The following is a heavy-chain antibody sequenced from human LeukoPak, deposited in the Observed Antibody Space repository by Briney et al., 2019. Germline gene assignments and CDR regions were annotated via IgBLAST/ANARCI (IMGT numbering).Heavy chain of an antibody. CDR3: ARDPPPEYCSSTSCFP. CDR1: GGTFSSYT. J-gene: IGHJ5*02. Sequence: SVKVSCKASGGTFSSYTISWVRQAPGQGLEWMGRIIPILGIANYAQKFQGRVTITADKSTSTAYMELSSLRSEDTAVYYCARDPPPEYCSSTSCFPGGQGPLVTVSS. CDR2: IIPILGIA. D-gene: IGHD2-2*01. V-gene: IGHV1-69*04.